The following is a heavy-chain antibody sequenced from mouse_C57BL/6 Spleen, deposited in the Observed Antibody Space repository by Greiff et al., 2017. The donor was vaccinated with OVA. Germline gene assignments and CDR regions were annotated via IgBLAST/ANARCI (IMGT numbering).Heavy chain of an antibody. CDR1: GYTFTSYW. Sequence: QVQLQQPGAELVKPGASVKLSCKASGYTFTSYWMQWVKQRPGQGLEWIGEIDPSGSNPNYNQKFKGKATLTVDNSSSTAYMQLSSLTAEDSAVYYCAKQERDYNGSSSHYAMDYWGQGTSVTVSS. D-gene: IGHD1-1*01. CDR3: AKQERDYNGSSSHYAMDY. V-gene: IGHV1-50*01. CDR2: IDPSGSNP. J-gene: IGHJ4*01.